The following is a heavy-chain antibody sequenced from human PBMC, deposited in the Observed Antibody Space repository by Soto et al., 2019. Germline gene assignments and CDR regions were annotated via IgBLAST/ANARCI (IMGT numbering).Heavy chain of an antibody. CDR1: GYTFANYG. CDR2: INIDNGNT. D-gene: IGHD1-26*01. V-gene: IGHV1-18*01. CDR3: ARIAGGYVDGAFDI. Sequence: QVQLVQSGPEVKRPGASVKVSCKASGYTFANYGLSWVRQAPGQGLEWMGWINIDNGNTNYAHKLQGRVTMTTDTSSSTAYMELRSLRSDDTAIYYCARIAGGYVDGAFDIWGQGTMVSVSS. J-gene: IGHJ3*02.